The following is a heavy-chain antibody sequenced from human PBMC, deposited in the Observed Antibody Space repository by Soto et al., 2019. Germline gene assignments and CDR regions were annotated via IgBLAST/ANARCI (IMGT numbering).Heavy chain of an antibody. Sequence: PSETLSLTCTVSGGSISSYYWSWIRQPPGKGLEWIGYIYYSGSTNYNPSLKSRVTISVDTSKNQFSLKLSSVTAADTAVYYCARVSAHVRFDPRGQGTLVTLSS. CDR3: ARVSAHVRFDP. CDR1: GGSISSYY. V-gene: IGHV4-59*01. J-gene: IGHJ5*02. CDR2: IYYSGST.